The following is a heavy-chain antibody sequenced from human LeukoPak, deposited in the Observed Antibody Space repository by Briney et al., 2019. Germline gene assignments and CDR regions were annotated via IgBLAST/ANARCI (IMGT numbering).Heavy chain of an antibody. CDR3: ARDGSPTSSGWYGPEDY. J-gene: IGHJ4*02. V-gene: IGHV3-21*01. CDR1: GFTFSSYS. CDR2: ITSSSSYI. Sequence: PGGSLRLSCAASGFTFSSYSMNRVRQAPGKGLEWVSSITSSSSYIYYADSVKGRFTISRDNVKNSLYLQMNSLRAEDTAVYYCARDGSPTSSGWYGPEDYWGQGTLVTVSS. D-gene: IGHD6-19*01.